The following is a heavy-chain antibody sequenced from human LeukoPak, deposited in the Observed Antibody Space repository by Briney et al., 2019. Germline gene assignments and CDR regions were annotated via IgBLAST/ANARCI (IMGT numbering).Heavy chain of an antibody. CDR3: ARDTGYSSGWYDY. J-gene: IGHJ4*02. CDR1: GFSFSNYG. Sequence: PGGSLRLSCAASGFSFSNYGMHWVRQAPGKGLEWVAVIRYDGNNKYYADSVKGRFTISRDNSKNTLYLQMNSLRAEDTSVYSCARDTGYSSGWYDYWGQGTLVTVSS. D-gene: IGHD6-19*01. CDR2: IRYDGNNK. V-gene: IGHV3-33*01.